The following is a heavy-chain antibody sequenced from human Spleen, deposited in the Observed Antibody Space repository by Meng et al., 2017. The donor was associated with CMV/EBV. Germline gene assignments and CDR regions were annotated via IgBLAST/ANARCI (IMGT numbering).Heavy chain of an antibody. V-gene: IGHV3-23*01. D-gene: IGHD1-26*01. CDR3: VRGGYSGSLTMGYYGMDV. CDR2: ISGSGYDT. CDR1: AFTFSSYA. Sequence: GESLKISCAASAFTFSSYAMSWVRQAPGKGLEWVSGISGSGYDTYYADSVRGRFTISRDNSKNTLYLQMNSLRAEDTAVYYCVRGGYSGSLTMGYYGMDVWGQGTTVTVSS. J-gene: IGHJ6*02.